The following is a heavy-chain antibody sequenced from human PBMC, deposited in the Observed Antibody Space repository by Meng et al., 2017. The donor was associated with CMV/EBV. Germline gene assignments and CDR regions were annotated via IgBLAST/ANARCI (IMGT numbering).Heavy chain of an antibody. Sequence: YSFPSYWIGWVRQMPGKGLEWMGIIYPGDSDTRYSPSFQGQVTISADKSISTAYLQWSSLKASDTAMYYCARLFPAAGTFYYGMDVWGQGTTVTVSS. D-gene: IGHD6-13*01. CDR2: IYPGDSDT. V-gene: IGHV5-51*01. CDR1: YSFPSYW. J-gene: IGHJ6*02. CDR3: ARLFPAAGTFYYGMDV.